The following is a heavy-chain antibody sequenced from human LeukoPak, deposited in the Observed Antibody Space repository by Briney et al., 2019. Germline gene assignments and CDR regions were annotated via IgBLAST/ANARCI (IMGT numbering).Heavy chain of an antibody. Sequence: SETLSLTCAVSGGSLSEFYWNWIRQSPVKGLEWIGEVNYSGSTAYNPSLKSRVTISVDTSKNQFSLKLSSVTAADTAVYYCARHRNYYHGSGSYHQPPDYWGQGTLVTVSS. V-gene: IGHV4-34*01. CDR2: VNYSGST. CDR1: GGSLSEFY. D-gene: IGHD3-10*01. J-gene: IGHJ4*02. CDR3: ARHRNYYHGSGSYHQPPDY.